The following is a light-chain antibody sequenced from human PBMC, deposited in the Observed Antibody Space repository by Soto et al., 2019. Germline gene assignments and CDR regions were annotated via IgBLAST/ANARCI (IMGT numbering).Light chain of an antibody. V-gene: IGKV1-5*01. J-gene: IGKJ1*01. Sequence: DIQMTQSPSTLCASVGDRVTMTCRASQSISSWLAWYQQKPGKAPKLLIYDASSLESGVPSRFSGSGSGTEFTLTISSLQPDDFATYYCQQYNSYPWTFGQGTKVDIK. CDR1: QSISSW. CDR3: QQYNSYPWT. CDR2: DAS.